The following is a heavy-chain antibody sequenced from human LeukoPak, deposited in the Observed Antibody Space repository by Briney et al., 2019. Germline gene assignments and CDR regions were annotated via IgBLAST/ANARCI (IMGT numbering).Heavy chain of an antibody. CDR1: GGTFSSYT. V-gene: IGHV1-69*04. J-gene: IGHJ2*01. CDR2: IIPILGIA. Sequence: GASVKVSCTASGGTFSSYTISWVRQAPGQGLEWMGRIIPILGIANYAQKFQGRVTITADKSTSTAYMELSSLRSEDTAVYYCARDPTDYYDSSGYYSDWYFDLWGRGTLVTVSS. D-gene: IGHD3-22*01. CDR3: ARDPTDYYDSSGYYSDWYFDL.